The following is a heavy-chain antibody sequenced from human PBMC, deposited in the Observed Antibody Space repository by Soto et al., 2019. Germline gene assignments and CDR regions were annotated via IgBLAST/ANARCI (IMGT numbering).Heavy chain of an antibody. CDR1: GFPFSSYG. Sequence: QVQLVESGGGVVQPGRSLRLSCAASGFPFSSYGMHWVREAPGKGLEWVAVISYDGSNKYYADSVKGRFTISRDNSASTLYLQMNSLRPEDTALSYCVGGQYYFDYRGQGPLVTVSP. D-gene: IGHD3-10*01. CDR3: VGGQYYFDY. V-gene: IGHV3-30*03. J-gene: IGHJ4*02. CDR2: ISYDGSNK.